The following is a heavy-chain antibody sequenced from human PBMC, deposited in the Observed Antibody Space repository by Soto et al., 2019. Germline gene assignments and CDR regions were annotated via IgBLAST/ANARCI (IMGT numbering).Heavy chain of an antibody. CDR1: GFTFSSYW. V-gene: IGHV3-7*01. CDR2: MNQDGGEK. Sequence: GGSLRLSCAASGFTFSSYWMTWFRQAPGKGLEWVADMNQDGGEKYYVDSVKGRFTISRDNAKTSLYLQMNSLRVEDTAVYYCARRSRPIEYWGRGTLVTVPS. J-gene: IGHJ4*02. CDR3: ARRSRPIEY. D-gene: IGHD6-25*01.